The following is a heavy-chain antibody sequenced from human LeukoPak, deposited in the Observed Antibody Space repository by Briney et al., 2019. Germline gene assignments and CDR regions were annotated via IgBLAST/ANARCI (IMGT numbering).Heavy chain of an antibody. CDR3: ASHGDYVDY. D-gene: IGHD4-17*01. CDR1: GFTFSSYA. J-gene: IGHJ4*02. Sequence: GGSLRLSCAASGFTFSSYAMSWVRQAPGKRLEWVSTISSSYSTYYADSVKGRFTISRDNSKNTLYLQMNSLRAEDTAVYYCASHGDYVDYWGQGTLVTVSS. CDR2: ISSSYST. V-gene: IGHV3-23*01.